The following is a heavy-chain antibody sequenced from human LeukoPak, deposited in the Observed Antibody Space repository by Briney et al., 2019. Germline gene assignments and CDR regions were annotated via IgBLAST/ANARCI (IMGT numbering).Heavy chain of an antibody. CDR2: IYYSGST. D-gene: IGHD4-17*01. CDR3: ARGFSPWDYGDSPLFDY. Sequence: SETLSLTCTVSGGSISSYYWSWIRQPPGKGLEWIGYIYYSGSTNYNPSLKSRVTISVDTSKNQFSLKLSSVTAADTAMYYCARGFSPWDYGDSPLFDYWGQGTLVTVSS. J-gene: IGHJ4*02. V-gene: IGHV4-59*01. CDR1: GGSISSYY.